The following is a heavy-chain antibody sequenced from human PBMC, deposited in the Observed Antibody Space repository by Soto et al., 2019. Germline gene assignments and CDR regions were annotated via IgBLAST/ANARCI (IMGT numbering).Heavy chain of an antibody. CDR1: GFTFSSYA. D-gene: IGHD2-15*01. CDR3: AKRRGAGGHFDY. Sequence: GGSLRLSFPASGFTFSSYAMGWVRQGPGKGLEWVAVVSIGGSKHYADSVRGRFTISRDNSKNTLSLQMNSLTAEATAVYFCAKRRGAGGHFDYWGQGALVTVSS. J-gene: IGHJ4*02. CDR2: VSIGGSK. V-gene: IGHV3-23*01.